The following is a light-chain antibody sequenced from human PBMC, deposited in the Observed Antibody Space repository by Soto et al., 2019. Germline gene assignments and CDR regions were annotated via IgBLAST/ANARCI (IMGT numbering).Light chain of an antibody. CDR2: GAS. Sequence: IVLTQSPGTLSLFPGERANLSCRASQSISSSYLAWYQQKPGQAPRLLIYGASSRATGIPDRFSGAGSATDFTLNISRLEPEDFAVYYCHQYGSAPAWTFGQGTKVEIK. J-gene: IGKJ1*01. CDR1: QSISSSY. CDR3: HQYGSAPAWT. V-gene: IGKV3-20*01.